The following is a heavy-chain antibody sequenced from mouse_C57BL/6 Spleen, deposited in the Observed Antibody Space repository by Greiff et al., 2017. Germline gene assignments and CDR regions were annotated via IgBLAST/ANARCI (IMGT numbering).Heavy chain of an antibody. Sequence: VQLQQPGAELVRPGASVTLSCKASGYTFTDYEMRWVKQTPVHGLEWIGAIDPETGGTAYNQKFKGKAILTADKSSSTAYMELRSLTSEDSAVYYFTNGFAYWGQGTRVTVSS. CDR1: GYTFTDYE. CDR2: IDPETGGT. J-gene: IGHJ3*01. V-gene: IGHV1-15*01. CDR3: TNGFAY.